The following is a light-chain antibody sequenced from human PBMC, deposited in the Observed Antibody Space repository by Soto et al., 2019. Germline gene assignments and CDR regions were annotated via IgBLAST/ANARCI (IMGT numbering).Light chain of an antibody. CDR2: DTF. CDR3: QQRRNWPLT. CDR1: QPINGE. J-gene: IGKJ4*01. Sequence: EVVLTQSPATLSLSPGERATLSCRASQPINGELNWYQQKPGQAPRLLIYDTFNKATGIPNRFSGSGSGTDFTLTISSLEPEDFGLYYCQQRRNWPLTFGGGTKVEIK. V-gene: IGKV3-11*01.